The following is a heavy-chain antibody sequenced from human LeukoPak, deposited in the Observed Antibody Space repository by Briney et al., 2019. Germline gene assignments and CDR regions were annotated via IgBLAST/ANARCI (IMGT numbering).Heavy chain of an antibody. CDR1: GXTFSSYA. CDR2: ISGSGDST. Sequence: PGRSLRLSCPASGXTFSSYAMSWVRQAPGKGMECGSAISGSGDSTYSTDSVKGRFTISRDNSKNTLYLQINSLRAEDTAVYYCAKKVPANWGSYFDYWGQGTLVTVSS. CDR3: AKKVPANWGSYFDY. J-gene: IGHJ4*02. V-gene: IGHV3-23*01. D-gene: IGHD7-27*01.